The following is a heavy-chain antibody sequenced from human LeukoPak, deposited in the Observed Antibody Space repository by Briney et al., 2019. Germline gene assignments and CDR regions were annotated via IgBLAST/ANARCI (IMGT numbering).Heavy chain of an antibody. D-gene: IGHD5-18*01. J-gene: IGHJ4*02. Sequence: GGSLRLSCEASGFTFGSFAMYWVRQAPGKGLEWIAGIFGSGGSPHYADSVKGRFAISRDNSKNTVYLQINSLRAEDTAVYYCGKTTAGYSSGQKPAWPVDYWGQGTLVTVSS. CDR1: GFTFGSFA. CDR2: IFGSGGSP. CDR3: GKTTAGYSSGQKPAWPVDY. V-gene: IGHV3-23*01.